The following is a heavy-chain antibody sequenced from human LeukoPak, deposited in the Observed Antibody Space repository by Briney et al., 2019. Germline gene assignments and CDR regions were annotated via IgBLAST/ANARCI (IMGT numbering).Heavy chain of an antibody. Sequence: SETLSLTCNVSGGFISSYYLSWIRQPAGKGLEWIGRIYTSGSTYYSPSLKSRVTMSVDTSKNQFSLQLSSVTAADTAAYYCAREQGSQQYGNSWSFDYWGHGTLVTVSS. CDR1: GGFISSYY. CDR3: AREQGSQQYGNSWSFDY. D-gene: IGHD6-13*01. V-gene: IGHV4-4*07. CDR2: IYTSGST. J-gene: IGHJ4*01.